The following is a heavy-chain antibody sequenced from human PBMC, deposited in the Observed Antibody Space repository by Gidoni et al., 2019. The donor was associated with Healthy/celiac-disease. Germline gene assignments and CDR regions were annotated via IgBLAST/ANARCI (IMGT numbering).Heavy chain of an antibody. Sequence: EVQLLESGGGLVQPGGSLRLSCAASGFTFSSYAMSWVRQAPGKGLEWFSAISGRGGSTYYADSVKGRFTISRDNSKNTLYLQMNSLRAEDTAVYYCAKGHPGLRFLEWWGQGTLVTVSS. CDR2: ISGRGGST. D-gene: IGHD3-3*01. CDR3: AKGHPGLRFLEW. V-gene: IGHV3-23*01. CDR1: GFTFSSYA. J-gene: IGHJ4*02.